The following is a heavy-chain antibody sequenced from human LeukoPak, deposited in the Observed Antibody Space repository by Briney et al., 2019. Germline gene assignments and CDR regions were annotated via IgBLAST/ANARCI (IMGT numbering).Heavy chain of an antibody. V-gene: IGHV3-21*01. Sequence: GGSLRLSCAASGFTFSSYSMNWVRQAPGKGLEWVSSISGSSIYIYYADSTKGRFTIPRDNAKNSLYLQMNSLRAEDTAVYYCARGPSTSGWFNYFDYWGQGTLVTVSS. CDR2: ISGSSIYI. J-gene: IGHJ4*02. CDR3: ARGPSTSGWFNYFDY. CDR1: GFTFSSYS. D-gene: IGHD6-19*01.